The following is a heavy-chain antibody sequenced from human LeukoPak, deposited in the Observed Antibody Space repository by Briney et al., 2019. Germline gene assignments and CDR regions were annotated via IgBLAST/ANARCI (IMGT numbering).Heavy chain of an antibody. Sequence: SQTLSLTCTVSGGSISSGSYYWSWIRQPAGRGLEWVGRIYTSGSTNYNPSLKSRVTLSVDTSKNQFSLKLSSVTVADTAVYYCARDGTRRYMDVWGKGTTVTVSS. V-gene: IGHV4-61*02. J-gene: IGHJ6*03. D-gene: IGHD1-14*01. CDR1: GGSISSGSYY. CDR2: IYTSGST. CDR3: ARDGTRRYMDV.